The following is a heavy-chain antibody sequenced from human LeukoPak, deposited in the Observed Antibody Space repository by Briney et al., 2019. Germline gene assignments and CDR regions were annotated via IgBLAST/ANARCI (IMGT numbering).Heavy chain of an antibody. Sequence: GGSLRLSCAASGFTFSSYAMGWVRQAPGKGLEWVSAISGSGGSTYYADSVKGRFTISRDNAKNSLYLQMNSLRAEDTAVYHCARYGSIAAAGTFDYWGQGTLVTVSS. CDR3: ARYGSIAAAGTFDY. CDR2: ISGSGGST. V-gene: IGHV3-23*01. CDR1: GFTFSSYA. D-gene: IGHD6-13*01. J-gene: IGHJ4*02.